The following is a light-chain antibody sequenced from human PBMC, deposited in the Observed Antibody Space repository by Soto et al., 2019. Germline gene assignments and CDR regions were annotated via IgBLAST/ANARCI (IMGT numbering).Light chain of an antibody. Sequence: QSVLTQPASVSGSPGQSITISCTGTSSDVGGYKYVSWHQQHPGKAPKLMIYEVSNRPSGVSNLFSGSKSGNTASLTISGLQAEDEADYYCSSYTSSSTVVFGGGT. J-gene: IGLJ2*01. V-gene: IGLV2-14*01. CDR2: EVS. CDR3: SSYTSSSTVV. CDR1: SSDVGGYKY.